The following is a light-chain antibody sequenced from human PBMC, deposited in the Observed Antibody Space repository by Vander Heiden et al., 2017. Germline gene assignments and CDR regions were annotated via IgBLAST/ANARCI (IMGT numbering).Light chain of an antibody. J-gene: IGLJ2*01. CDR1: TGAVTSGHY. CDR3: LLSSVV. CDR2: DTS. Sequence: QAVVTQAPSLTVSPGGTVTLTCGSSTGAVTSGHYPYWFQQKPGQAPRTLIYDTSNKHSWTPARFSGSLLGGKAALTLSGAQPEDEAESYCLLSSVVFGGGTKLTVL. V-gene: IGLV7-46*01.